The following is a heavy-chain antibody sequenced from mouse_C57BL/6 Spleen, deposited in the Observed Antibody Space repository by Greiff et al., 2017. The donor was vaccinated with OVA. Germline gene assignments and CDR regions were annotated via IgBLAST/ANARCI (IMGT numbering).Heavy chain of an antibody. Sequence: EVHLVESGEGLVKPGGSLKLSCAASGFTFSSYAMSWVRQTPEKRLEWVAYISSGGDYIYYADTVEGRFTISRDNARNTLYLQMSSLKSEDTAMYYCTRGTVVDPWFAYWGQGTLVTVSA. V-gene: IGHV5-9-1*02. CDR2: ISSGGDYI. D-gene: IGHD1-1*01. CDR3: TRGTVVDPWFAY. CDR1: GFTFSSYA. J-gene: IGHJ3*01.